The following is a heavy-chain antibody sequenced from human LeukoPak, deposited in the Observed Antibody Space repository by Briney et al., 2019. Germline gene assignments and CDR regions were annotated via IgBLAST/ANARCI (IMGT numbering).Heavy chain of an antibody. V-gene: IGHV4-34*01. Sequence: SETLSLTCAVYGVSFSGYYWSWIRQPPGKGLEWIGEINHSGSTNYNPSLKSRVTISVDTSKNQFSLKLSSVTAADTAVYYCARAPVGLWFGELLEEDDAFDIWGQGTMVTVSS. D-gene: IGHD3-10*01. CDR3: ARAPVGLWFGELLEEDDAFDI. CDR2: INHSGST. J-gene: IGHJ3*02. CDR1: GVSFSGYY.